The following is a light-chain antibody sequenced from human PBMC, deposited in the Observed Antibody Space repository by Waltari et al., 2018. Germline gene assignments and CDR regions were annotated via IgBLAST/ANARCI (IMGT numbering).Light chain of an antibody. Sequence: VMTQSPDSLAVPLGERATIHCKSSQNILYNSNNKNYLAWYQQKPRQPPKLLIYWASTRESGVPDRFSGSGSGTDFTLTISSLQAEDVAVYYCQQYYDTPRTFGQGTKLEIK. CDR3: QQYYDTPRT. J-gene: IGKJ2*01. V-gene: IGKV4-1*01. CDR2: WAS. CDR1: QNILYNSNNKNY.